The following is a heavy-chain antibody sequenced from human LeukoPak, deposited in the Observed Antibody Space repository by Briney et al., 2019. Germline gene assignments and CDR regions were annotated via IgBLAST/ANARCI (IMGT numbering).Heavy chain of an antibody. V-gene: IGHV4-59*01. Sequence: PSETLSLTCTVSGGSISSYYWSWIRQPPGKGLEWIGYIYYSGSTNYNPSLKSRVTISVDTSKNQFSLKLSSVTAADTAVYYCARADSWHLWLDCWGQGTLVTVSS. CDR3: ARADSWHLWLDC. CDR2: IYYSGST. J-gene: IGHJ4*02. D-gene: IGHD6-13*01. CDR1: GGSISSYY.